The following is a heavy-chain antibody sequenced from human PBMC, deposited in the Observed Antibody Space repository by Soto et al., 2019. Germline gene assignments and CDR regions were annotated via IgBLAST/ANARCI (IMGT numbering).Heavy chain of an antibody. CDR3: ARDYYDNAAFDI. CDR2: IYSGGTT. V-gene: IGHV3-53*04. CDR1: GFNVSSNF. D-gene: IGHD3-22*01. J-gene: IGHJ3*02. Sequence: EVQLVESGGGLVQPGGSLRLSCAASGFNVSSNFMSWVRQAPGKGLEWVSVIYSGGTTYYADSVKGRFTISRHNSKNTLYFEMNRLRPEDAAVYYCARDYYDNAAFDIWGQGTMVTVSS.